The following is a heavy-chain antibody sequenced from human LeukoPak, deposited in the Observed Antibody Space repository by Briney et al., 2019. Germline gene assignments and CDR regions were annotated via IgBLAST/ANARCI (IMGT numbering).Heavy chain of an antibody. CDR3: ARRGYYGSGTGGWFDP. J-gene: IGHJ5*02. CDR1: GDSLSSYY. Sequence: SETLSLTCTVSGDSLSSYYWSWIRQPPGKGLEWIGYIYYTGSTNYNPSLKSRVTISVDTSKNQFSLKLSSVTAADTAVYYCARRGYYGSGTGGWFDPWGQGTLVTVSS. D-gene: IGHD3-10*01. CDR2: IYYTGST. V-gene: IGHV4-59*01.